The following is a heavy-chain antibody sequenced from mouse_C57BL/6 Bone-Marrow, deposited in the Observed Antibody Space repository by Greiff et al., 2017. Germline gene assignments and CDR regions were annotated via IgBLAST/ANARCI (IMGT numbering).Heavy chain of an antibody. CDR3: ARSGYYGSRWYFDV. Sequence: QVQLQQPGAELVRPGSSVKLSCKASGYTFTSYWMDWVKQRPGQGLEWIGNIYPSDSETHYNQKFKDKATLTVDKSSSTAYRQLSSLTSEDSAVYYCARSGYYGSRWYFDVWGTGTTVTVSS. CDR2: IYPSDSET. D-gene: IGHD1-1*01. CDR1: GYTFTSYW. V-gene: IGHV1-61*01. J-gene: IGHJ1*03.